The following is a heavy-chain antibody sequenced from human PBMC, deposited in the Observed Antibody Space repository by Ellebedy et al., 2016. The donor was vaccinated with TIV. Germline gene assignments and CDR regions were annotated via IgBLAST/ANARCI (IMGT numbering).Heavy chain of an antibody. V-gene: IGHV3-23*01. D-gene: IGHD2-8*01. CDR1: GFTFSSYA. J-gene: IGHJ6*02. Sequence: GESLKISCAASGFTFSSYAMSWVRQTPGKGLEWVSAISGSGGSTYYADSVKGRFTISRDNAKNSLYLQMNSLRDEDTAVYYCATNGLWVSPYYYYGMDVWGQGTTVTVSS. CDR2: ISGSGGST. CDR3: ATNGLWVSPYYYYGMDV.